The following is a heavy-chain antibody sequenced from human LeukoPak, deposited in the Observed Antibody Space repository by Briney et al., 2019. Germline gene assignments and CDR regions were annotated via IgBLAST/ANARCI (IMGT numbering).Heavy chain of an antibody. CDR2: INPDSGGT. D-gene: IGHD2-2*01. J-gene: IGHJ4*02. CDR3: ARGLYCATCCGEGIDY. Sequence: ASVKVSCKASGYTFTGHFMHWVRQAPGQGLEWMGWINPDSGGTNYAQKFQGRVTMSRDTSISTAYMELRRLRSDDTAVYYCARGLYCATCCGEGIDYWGQGALVTVSS. V-gene: IGHV1-2*02. CDR1: GYTFTGHF.